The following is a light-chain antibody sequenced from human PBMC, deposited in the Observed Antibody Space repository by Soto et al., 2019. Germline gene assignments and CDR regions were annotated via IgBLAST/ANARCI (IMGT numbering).Light chain of an antibody. J-gene: IGKJ1*01. CDR2: AAS. CDR1: QRISSY. Sequence: DIQMTLSPSYLSASVGDSITISSRDHQRISSYLNWYQQKPGKAPKLLIYAASSLQSGVPSRINCSGSGTDFTLTSSSRLPADFLTYYCRQSYSTPGTFGQGTKVDIK. V-gene: IGKV1-39*01. CDR3: RQSYSTPGT.